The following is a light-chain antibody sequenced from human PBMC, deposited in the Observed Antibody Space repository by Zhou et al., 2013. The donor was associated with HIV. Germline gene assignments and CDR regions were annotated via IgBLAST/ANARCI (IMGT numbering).Light chain of an antibody. CDR2: DAS. Sequence: DIQMTQSPSSLSASVGDRVTLTCQASQDISNYLNWYQQKPGKAPKLLIYDASNLETGVPSRFSGSGSGTDFTFTISSLQPEDIATYYCQQYDNLVFTFG. CDR3: QQYDNLVFT. CDR1: QDISNY. V-gene: IGKV1-33*01. J-gene: IGKJ3*01.